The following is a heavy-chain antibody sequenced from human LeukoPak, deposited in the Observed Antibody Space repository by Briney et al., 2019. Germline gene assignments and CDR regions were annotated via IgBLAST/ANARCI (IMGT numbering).Heavy chain of an antibody. J-gene: IGHJ3*02. D-gene: IGHD4-23*01. CDR1: GFTFSSYS. V-gene: IGHV3-30*03. CDR3: ARDRGDGYGGNSGAFDI. Sequence: GGSLRLSCAASGFTFSSYSMHWVRQAPGKGLEWVALILYDGSYKAYADSTEGRFAISRDNSKNTLYLQMNSLRAEDTAVYYCARDRGDGYGGNSGAFDIWGQGTMVTVSS. CDR2: ILYDGSYK.